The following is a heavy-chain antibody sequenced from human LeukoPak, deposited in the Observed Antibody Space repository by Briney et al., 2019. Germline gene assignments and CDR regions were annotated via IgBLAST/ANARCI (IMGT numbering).Heavy chain of an antibody. CDR3: AHPTFDCSSTSCWTEYFQH. CDR1: GFSLSTSGVD. J-gene: IGHJ1*01. V-gene: IGHV2-5*01. D-gene: IGHD2-2*01. Sequence: SGPTLVNPTQTLTLTCTFSGFSLSTSGVDVGWIRQPPGKALEWLALIYWNDDKRYSPSLKSRLTITKDTSKNQVVLTMTNMDPVDTATYYCAHPTFDCSSTSCWTEYFQHWGQGTLVTVPS. CDR2: IYWNDDK.